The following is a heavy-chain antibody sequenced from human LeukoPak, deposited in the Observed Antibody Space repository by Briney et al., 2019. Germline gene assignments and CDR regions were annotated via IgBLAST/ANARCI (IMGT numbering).Heavy chain of an antibody. CDR1: GYTFTSYG. D-gene: IGHD6-19*01. J-gene: IGHJ4*02. CDR3: ARVLEPVAAYVELYYFDY. Sequence: ASVKVSCKASGYTFTSYGISWVRQAPGQGLEWMGWISAYNGNTNYAQKLQGRVTMTTDTSTSTAYMELRSLRSDDTAVYYCARVLEPVAAYVELYYFDYWGQGTLVTVSS. CDR2: ISAYNGNT. V-gene: IGHV1-18*01.